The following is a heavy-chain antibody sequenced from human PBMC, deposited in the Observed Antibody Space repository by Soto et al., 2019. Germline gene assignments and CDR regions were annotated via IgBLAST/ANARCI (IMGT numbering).Heavy chain of an antibody. D-gene: IGHD2-2*02. Sequence: LRLSCAASXFTFSSYAMSLVRQAPGKGLEWVSAITGSGGGTYYADSVKGRFTISRDTSKNTLYLQMNSLRAEDTAVYYCAKEGCSSTSCYILYYYYGMDVWGQGTTVTVSS. CDR1: XFTFSSYA. CDR2: ITGSGGGT. J-gene: IGHJ6*02. CDR3: AKEGCSSTSCYILYYYYGMDV. V-gene: IGHV3-23*01.